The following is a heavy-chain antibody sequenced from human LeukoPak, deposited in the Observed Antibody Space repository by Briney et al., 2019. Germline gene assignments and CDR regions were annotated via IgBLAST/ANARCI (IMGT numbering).Heavy chain of an antibody. D-gene: IGHD1-26*01. J-gene: IGHJ4*02. CDR2: ISGSGRDT. CDR3: AKVISSGSYYYFDY. CDR1: GVTFRSYA. Sequence: GGSLRRSCAASGVTFRSYAMSWVRQAPGKGLEWVSAISGSGRDTYYADSVKGRFTISRDTSKNTLYLQMNTLRAEDTAVYYCAKVISSGSYYYFDYWGQGTPVTVSS. V-gene: IGHV3-23*01.